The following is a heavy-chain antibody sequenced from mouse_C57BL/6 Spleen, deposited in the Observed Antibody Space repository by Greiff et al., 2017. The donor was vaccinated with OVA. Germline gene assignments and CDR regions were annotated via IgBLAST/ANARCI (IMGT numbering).Heavy chain of an antibody. CDR1: GFTFSSYA. Sequence: EVMLVESGEGLVKPGGSLKLSCAASGFTFSSYAMSWVRQTPEKRLEWVAYISSGGDYIYYADTVKGRFTISRDNARNTLYLQMSSLQSEDTAMYYCTRYYYGSSCYAMDYWGQGTSVTVSS. CDR2: ISSGGDYI. D-gene: IGHD1-1*01. CDR3: TRYYYGSSCYAMDY. V-gene: IGHV5-9-1*02. J-gene: IGHJ4*01.